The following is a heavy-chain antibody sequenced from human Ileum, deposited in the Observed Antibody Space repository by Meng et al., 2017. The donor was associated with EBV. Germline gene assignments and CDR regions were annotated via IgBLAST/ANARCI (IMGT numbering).Heavy chain of an antibody. D-gene: IGHD3-16*01. CDR1: VFSLSTTGMS. V-gene: IGHV2-5*02. CDR3: AHKPSGEDFVDY. CDR2: SIYDDYQ. J-gene: IGHJ4*02. Sequence: PTPWTPVQTPSLTCGFSVFSLSTTGMSLGRCLQPPRKARVWLARSIYDDYQRYIPPLMTRLTITRVTSKSKVFLAKTNMDPVDTATYYCAHKPSGEDFVDYWGQGTLVTVSS.